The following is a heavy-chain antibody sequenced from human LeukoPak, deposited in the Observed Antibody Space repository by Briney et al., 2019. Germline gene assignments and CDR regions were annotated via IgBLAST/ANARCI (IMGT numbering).Heavy chain of an antibody. V-gene: IGHV1-18*01. D-gene: IGHD3-22*01. J-gene: IGHJ4*02. CDR1: GYTFTSYG. CDR3: ATEGYYDSSGYYTDY. CDR2: ISAYNGNT. Sequence: GASVKVSCKASGYTFTSYGISWVRQAPGQGLEWMGWISAYNGNTNYAQKLQGRVTMTTDTSTSTAYMELRSLRSDDTAVYYCATEGYYDSSGYYTDYWGQGTLVTVSS.